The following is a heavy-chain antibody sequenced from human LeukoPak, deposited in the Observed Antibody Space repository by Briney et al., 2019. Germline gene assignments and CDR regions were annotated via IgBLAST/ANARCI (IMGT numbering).Heavy chain of an antibody. CDR3: ARDMELRYFDWLPSEGCFDY. CDR2: ISSSGSTI. V-gene: IGHV3-11*01. D-gene: IGHD3-9*01. Sequence: PGGSLRLSRAASGFTFSDYYMNWVRQAPGKGLEWVSYISSSGSTIYYADSVKGRFTISRDNAKNSLYLQMNSLRAEDTAVYYCARDMELRYFDWLPSEGCFDYWGQGTVVTVSS. CDR1: GFTFSDYY. J-gene: IGHJ4*02.